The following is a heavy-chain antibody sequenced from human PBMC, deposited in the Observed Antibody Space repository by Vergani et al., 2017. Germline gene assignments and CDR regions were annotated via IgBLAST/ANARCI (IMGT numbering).Heavy chain of an antibody. CDR3: ARGYYDFWSGYFSRLADYYYMDV. V-gene: IGHV1-18*01. Sequence: QVQLVQSGAEVTKPGASVKVSCKASGYTFTSYGISWVRQAPGQGLEWMGWISAYNGNTNYAQKLQGRVTMTTDTSTRTAYMELRSLRSDDTAVYYCARGYYDFWSGYFSRLADYYYMDVWGKGTTVTVSS. CDR1: GYTFTSYG. CDR2: ISAYNGNT. D-gene: IGHD3-3*01. J-gene: IGHJ6*03.